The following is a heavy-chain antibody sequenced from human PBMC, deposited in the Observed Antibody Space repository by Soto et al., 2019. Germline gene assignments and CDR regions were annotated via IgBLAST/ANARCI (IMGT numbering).Heavy chain of an antibody. D-gene: IGHD4-17*01. J-gene: IGHJ6*02. CDR2: IRSKANSYAT. CDR1: GFTFSGSA. Sequence: GGSLRLSCAASGFTFSGSAMHWVRQASGKGLEWVGRIRSKANSYATAYAASVKGRFTIPRDDSKNTAYLQMNSLKTEDTAVYYCTRVSEDYPMDYYYGMDVWGQGTTVTVSS. V-gene: IGHV3-73*01. CDR3: TRVSEDYPMDYYYGMDV.